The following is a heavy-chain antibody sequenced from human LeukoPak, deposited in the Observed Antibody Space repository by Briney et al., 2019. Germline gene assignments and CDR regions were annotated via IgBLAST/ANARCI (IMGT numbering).Heavy chain of an antibody. Sequence: GGSLRLSCAASGFTFSNYAMHWVRQAPGKGLEWVAFIRADGSNKYYADSVKGRFTISRDNSKNTLYLQMNSLRAEDTAVYYCAKDPDCTSGICYTFFDYWGQGTLVTVSS. CDR1: GFTFSNYA. CDR3: AKDPDCTSGICYTFFDY. CDR2: IRADGSNK. J-gene: IGHJ4*02. V-gene: IGHV3-30*02. D-gene: IGHD2-8*01.